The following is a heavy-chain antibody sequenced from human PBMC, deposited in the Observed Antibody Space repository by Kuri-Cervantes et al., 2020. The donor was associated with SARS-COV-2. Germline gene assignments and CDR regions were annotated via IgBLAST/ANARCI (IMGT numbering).Heavy chain of an antibody. CDR1: GFTFSSYA. Sequence: GGSLRLSCAASGFTFSSYAMSWVRQAPGKGLEWVSAISGSGGSTYYADSVKGRSTISRDNSKNTLYLQMNSLRAEDTAVYYCARAGDVYDFWSGYYFPPRFWGQGTLVTVSS. D-gene: IGHD3-3*01. J-gene: IGHJ4*02. V-gene: IGHV3-23*01. CDR3: ARAGDVYDFWSGYYFPPRF. CDR2: ISGSGGST.